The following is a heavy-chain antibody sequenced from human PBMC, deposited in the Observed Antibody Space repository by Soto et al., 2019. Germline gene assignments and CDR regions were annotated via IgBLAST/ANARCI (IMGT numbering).Heavy chain of an antibody. Sequence: GGSLRLSCAASGFTFSSYDMHWVRQATGKGLEWVSAIGTAGDTYYPGSVKGRFTISRENAKNSLYLQMNSLRAEDTAVYYCARVYYDTLEDYYYGMDVWGQGTTVTVSS. CDR3: ARVYYDTLEDYYYGMDV. J-gene: IGHJ6*02. CDR1: GFTFSSYD. CDR2: IGTAGDT. D-gene: IGHD3-9*01. V-gene: IGHV3-13*01.